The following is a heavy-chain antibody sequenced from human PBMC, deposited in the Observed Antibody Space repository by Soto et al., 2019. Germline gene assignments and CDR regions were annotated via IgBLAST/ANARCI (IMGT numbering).Heavy chain of an antibody. D-gene: IGHD5-12*01. J-gene: IGHJ4*02. CDR1: GFTFSSYG. CDR2: IWYDGSNK. Sequence: GGSLRLSCAASGFTFSSYGMHWVRQAPGKGLEWVAVIWYDGSNKYYADSVKGRFTISRDNSKNTLYLQMNSLRAEDTAVYYCARDKGSRGYSGYAHDYWGQGTLVTVSS. CDR3: ARDKGSRGYSGYAHDY. V-gene: IGHV3-33*01.